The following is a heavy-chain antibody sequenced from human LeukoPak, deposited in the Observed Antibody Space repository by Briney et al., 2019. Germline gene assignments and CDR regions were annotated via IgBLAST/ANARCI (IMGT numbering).Heavy chain of an antibody. CDR2: ISSNWGST. CDR1: GFTFSSYA. D-gene: IGHD1-26*01. J-gene: IGHJ4*02. V-gene: IGHV3-64*01. Sequence: GGSLRLSCAASGFTFSSYAMHWVRQAPGKGLEYVSAISSNWGSTYYANSVKGRFTISRDNSKNTLYLQMGSLRAEDMAVYYCAREGATLRPFDYWGQGTLVTVSS. CDR3: AREGATLRPFDY.